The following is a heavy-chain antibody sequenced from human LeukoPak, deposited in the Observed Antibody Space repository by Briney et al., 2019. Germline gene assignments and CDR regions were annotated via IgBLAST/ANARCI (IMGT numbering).Heavy chain of an antibody. Sequence: GGSLRLSCAASGFTFSNAWMSWVRQAPGKGLEWVGRIKSKTDGGTTDYAAPVKGRFTISRDDSKNTLYLQMNSLKTEDTAVYYCTTSGPGLKDYYDSPYYFDYWGQRTLVTVSS. V-gene: IGHV3-15*01. J-gene: IGHJ4*02. D-gene: IGHD3-22*01. CDR1: GFTFSNAW. CDR3: TTSGPGLKDYYDSPYYFDY. CDR2: IKSKTDGGTT.